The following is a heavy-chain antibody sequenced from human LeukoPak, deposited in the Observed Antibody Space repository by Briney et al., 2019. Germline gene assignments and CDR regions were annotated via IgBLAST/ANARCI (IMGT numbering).Heavy chain of an antibody. CDR2: IYTSRST. D-gene: IGHD2-2*01. J-gene: IGHJ5*02. CDR3: ARIVVVPAAYWFDP. Sequence: SETLSLTCTVSGGSISSYYWSWIRQPPGKGLEWIGYIYTSRSTNYNPSLKSRVTISVDTSKNQFSLKLSSVTAADTAVYYCARIVVVPAAYWFDPWGQGTLVTVSS. CDR1: GGSISSYY. V-gene: IGHV4-4*09.